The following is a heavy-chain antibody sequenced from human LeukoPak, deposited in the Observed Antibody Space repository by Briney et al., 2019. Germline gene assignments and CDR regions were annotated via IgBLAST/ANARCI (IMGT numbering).Heavy chain of an antibody. D-gene: IGHD2-2*01. J-gene: IGHJ6*03. CDR1: GYTFTGYY. Sequence: ASVKVSCKASGYTFTGYYMHWVRQAPGQGLEWMGWINPNSGGTNYAQKFQGRVTMTRDTSISTAYMELSRLRSDDTAVYYCAREQLGYCSSTSCHPSRYYYYMDVWGKGTTVTVSS. CDR3: AREQLGYCSSTSCHPSRYYYYMDV. V-gene: IGHV1-2*02. CDR2: INPNSGGT.